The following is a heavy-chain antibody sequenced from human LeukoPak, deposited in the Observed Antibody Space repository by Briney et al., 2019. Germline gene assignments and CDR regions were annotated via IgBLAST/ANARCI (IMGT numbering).Heavy chain of an antibody. CDR3: ARDRCSSTSCYENWFDP. Sequence: SETLSLTCTVSGGSVSSGSYYWRWIRQPPGKGLEWIGYIYYSGSTNYNPSLKSRVTIPVDTSKNQFSLKLSSVTAADTAVYYCARDRCSSTSCYENWFDPWGQGTLVTVSS. CDR1: GGSVSSGSYY. D-gene: IGHD2-2*01. V-gene: IGHV4-61*01. CDR2: IYYSGST. J-gene: IGHJ5*02.